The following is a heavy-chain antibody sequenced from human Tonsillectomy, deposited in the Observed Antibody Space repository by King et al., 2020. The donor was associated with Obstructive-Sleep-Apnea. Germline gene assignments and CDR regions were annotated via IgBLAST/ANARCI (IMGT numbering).Heavy chain of an antibody. D-gene: IGHD3-22*01. J-gene: IGHJ4*02. CDR1: GGSFSGYY. CDR3: ARAVGYYDRSAQIDY. CDR2: INHSGST. V-gene: IGHV4-34*01. Sequence: VQLQQWGAGLLKPSETLSLTCAVYGGSFSGYYWSWIRQPPGKGLEWIGEINHSGSTNYNPSLKSRVTVSVDTSKNQFSLKLNSVTAADTAVYFCARAVGYYDRSAQIDYWGQGTLVTVSS.